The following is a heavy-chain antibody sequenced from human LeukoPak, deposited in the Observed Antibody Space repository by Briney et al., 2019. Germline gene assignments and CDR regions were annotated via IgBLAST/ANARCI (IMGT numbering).Heavy chain of an antibody. CDR2: INAGNGNT. Sequence: ASVKVSCKASGYTFTSYAMHWVRQAPGQRLEWMGWINAGNGNTKYSQKFQGRVTITRDTSASTAYMELSSLRSEDTAVYYCARVQALGYSGSDFFDYWGQGTLVTVSS. D-gene: IGHD5-12*01. CDR3: ARVQALGYSGSDFFDY. V-gene: IGHV1-3*01. CDR1: GYTFTSYA. J-gene: IGHJ4*02.